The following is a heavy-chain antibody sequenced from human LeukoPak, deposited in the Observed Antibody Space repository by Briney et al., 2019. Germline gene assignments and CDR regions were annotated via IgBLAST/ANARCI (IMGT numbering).Heavy chain of an antibody. CDR3: ARDWDN. V-gene: IGHV3-7*01. CDR1: GFAFTTKW. Sequence: GGSLGLSCNASGFAFTTKWMSWVRQAPGKGLEWVGYIKPDGSDKYYVDSVRGRFTISRDNAQDSLYLQMNSLRDEDSGVYYCARDWDNWGDGTLVTVSS. CDR2: IKPDGSDK. J-gene: IGHJ4*01.